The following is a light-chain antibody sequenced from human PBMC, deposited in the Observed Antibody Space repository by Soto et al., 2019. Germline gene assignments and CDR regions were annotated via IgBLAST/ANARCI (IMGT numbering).Light chain of an antibody. Sequence: QLVLTQPASVSGSPGQSIIISCTGTSRDVGGYNLFSWYQQYPDKAPKLIIYEGTKRPSGVSNRFSGSWSGDTASLTISGLQAEDEADYYCCARADTTSVLFGGGTKLTVL. J-gene: IGLJ2*01. V-gene: IGLV2-23*01. CDR3: CARADTTSVL. CDR2: EGT. CDR1: SRDVGGYNL.